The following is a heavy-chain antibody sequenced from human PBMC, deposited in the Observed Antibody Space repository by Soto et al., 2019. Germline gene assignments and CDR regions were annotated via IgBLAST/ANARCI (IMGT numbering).Heavy chain of an antibody. V-gene: IGHV3-30*18. CDR1: GFTFSSYG. J-gene: IGHJ4*02. D-gene: IGHD3-10*01. CDR3: AKATRQRRLHGSGSYYFDY. CDR2: ISYDGSNK. Sequence: PGGSLRLSCAASGFTFSSYGMHWVRQAPGKGLEWVAVISYDGSNKYYADSVKGRFTISRDNSKNTLYLQMNSLRAEDTAVYYCAKATRQRRLHGSGSYYFDYWGQGTLVTVSS.